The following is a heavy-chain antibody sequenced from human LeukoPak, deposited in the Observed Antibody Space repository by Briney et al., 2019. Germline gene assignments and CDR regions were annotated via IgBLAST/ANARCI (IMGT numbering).Heavy chain of an antibody. CDR1: GGTFSSYA. J-gene: IGHJ4*02. Sequence: SSVKVSCKASGGTFSSYAISWVRQAPGQGLEWMGGIIPIFGTANYAQKFQGRVTITTDESTSTAYMELSSLRSEDTAVDYCASNLDTAMVGNFDYWGQGTLVTVSS. V-gene: IGHV1-69*05. CDR3: ASNLDTAMVGNFDY. CDR2: IIPIFGTA. D-gene: IGHD5-18*01.